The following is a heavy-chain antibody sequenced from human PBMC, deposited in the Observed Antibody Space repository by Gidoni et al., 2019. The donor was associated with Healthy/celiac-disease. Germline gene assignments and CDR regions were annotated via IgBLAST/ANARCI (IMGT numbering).Heavy chain of an antibody. Sequence: QPVHPCAEGKKPAASPKTSCQFSGSSFTSSCIGRVRQMPGKGLEWMGIIYPGDSDTRYSPSFQGQVTISADKSISTAYLQWSSLKASDAARYYCARWGLRDSSGYQGFECDIGGKGTMVTGSS. CDR1: GSSFTSSC. CDR2: IYPGDSDT. J-gene: IGHJ3*02. V-gene: IGHV5-51*01. D-gene: IGHD3-22*01. CDR3: ARWGLRDSSGYQGFECDI.